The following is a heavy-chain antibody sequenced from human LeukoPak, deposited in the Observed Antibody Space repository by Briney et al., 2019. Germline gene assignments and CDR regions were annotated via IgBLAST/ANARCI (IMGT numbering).Heavy chain of an antibody. Sequence: ASVKVSCKASGYTFTSYYMHWVRQAPGQGLEWMGIINPSGGSTSYAQKFQGRVTMTRDTSTSTVYMELSSLRSEDTAVYYCASTFTIFGGFDPWGQGTLVTVSS. D-gene: IGHD3-3*01. J-gene: IGHJ5*02. V-gene: IGHV1-46*01. CDR3: ASTFTIFGGFDP. CDR1: GYTFTSYY. CDR2: INPSGGST.